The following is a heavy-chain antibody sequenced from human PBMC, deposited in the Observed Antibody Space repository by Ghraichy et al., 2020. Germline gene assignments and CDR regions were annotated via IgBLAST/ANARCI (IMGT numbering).Heavy chain of an antibody. J-gene: IGHJ3*02. CDR1: GDRVSSKTAA. V-gene: IGHV6-1*01. CDR2: TYYRSKWYF. D-gene: IGHD3/OR15-3a*01. CDR3: VRDSGLGLEALDI. Sequence: SQTLSLTCTISGDRVSSKTAAWNWIRQSPLRGLEWLGRTYYRSKWYFNYASSVIGRLSVNPDTSKNQFSLQLNFVILDDSAVYYCVRDSGLGLEALDIWGQGTIVTVSS.